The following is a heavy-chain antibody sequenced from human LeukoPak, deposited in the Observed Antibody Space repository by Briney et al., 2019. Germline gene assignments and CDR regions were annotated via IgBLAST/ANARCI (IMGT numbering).Heavy chain of an antibody. CDR3: ARNYYDSSGPPYYYYGMDV. CDR2: IYPGDSDT. Sequence: GESLKISCKGSGYSFTSYWIGWVRPMPGKGLEWMGIIYPGDSDTRYSPSFQGQVTISADKSISTAYLQWSSLKASDTAMYYCARNYYDSSGPPYYYYGMDVWGQGTTVTVSS. D-gene: IGHD3-22*01. CDR1: GYSFTSYW. J-gene: IGHJ6*02. V-gene: IGHV5-51*01.